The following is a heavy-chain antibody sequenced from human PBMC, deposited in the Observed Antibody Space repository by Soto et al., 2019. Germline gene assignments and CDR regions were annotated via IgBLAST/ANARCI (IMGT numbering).Heavy chain of an antibody. CDR2: ISSSSSYI. J-gene: IGHJ3*02. CDR1: GFTFSSYS. D-gene: IGHD6-6*01. V-gene: IGHV3-21*01. Sequence: GGSLRLSCAASGFTFSSYSMNWVRQAPGKGLEWVSSISSSSSYIYYADSVKGRFTISRDNAKNSLYLQMNSLRAEDTAVYYCARDRWQLVSFRDAFDIWGQGTMVTVSS. CDR3: ARDRWQLVSFRDAFDI.